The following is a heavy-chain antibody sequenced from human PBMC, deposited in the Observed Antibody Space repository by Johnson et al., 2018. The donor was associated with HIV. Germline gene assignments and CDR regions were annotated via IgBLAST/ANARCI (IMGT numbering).Heavy chain of an antibody. CDR2: IYSAGST. CDR3: ARSRGLWGVQDGFDI. Sequence: VQLMESGGGLVQPGGSLRLSCAASGFTVSSSYMSWVRQAPGKGLEWVSVIYSAGSTYYADSVKGRFTISRDNSKNTLYLQMNSLRVEDTAVYYCARSRGLWGVQDGFDIWGQGTMVTVSS. V-gene: IGHV3-66*01. CDR1: GFTVSSSY. J-gene: IGHJ3*02. D-gene: IGHD2-21*01.